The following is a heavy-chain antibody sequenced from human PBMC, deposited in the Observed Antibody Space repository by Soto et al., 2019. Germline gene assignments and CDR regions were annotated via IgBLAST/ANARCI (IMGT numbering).Heavy chain of an antibody. J-gene: IGHJ4*02. CDR2: MNPNSGNT. CDR3: ARPLHGDNVDY. CDR1: GYTFTSYY. D-gene: IGHD4-17*01. V-gene: IGHV1-8*01. Sequence: GASVKVSCKASGYTFTSYYINWVRQATGQGLEWMGWMNPNSGNTGYAQKFQGRVTMTRNTSISTAYMELSSLRSEDTAVYYCARPLHGDNVDYWGQAILVSVS.